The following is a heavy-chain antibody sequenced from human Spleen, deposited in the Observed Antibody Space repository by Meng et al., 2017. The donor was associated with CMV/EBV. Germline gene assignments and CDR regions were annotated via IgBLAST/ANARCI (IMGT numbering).Heavy chain of an antibody. CDR3: ARGGGFCSVAGCYGIDY. Sequence: GESLKISCAASGITVSNNYMSWVRQAPGKGLEWVSVIYSGGSTYYVDSVKGRFTISRDNSKNTLSLQMNSLRTEDTAVYYCARGGGFCSVAGCYGIDYWGQGTVVTVSS. V-gene: IGHV3-53*05. J-gene: IGHJ4*02. D-gene: IGHD2-2*01. CDR2: IYSGGST. CDR1: GITVSNNY.